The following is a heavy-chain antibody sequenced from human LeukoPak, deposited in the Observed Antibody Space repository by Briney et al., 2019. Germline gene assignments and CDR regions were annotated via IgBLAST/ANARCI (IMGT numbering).Heavy chain of an antibody. Sequence: GGSLRLSCAASGFTFSSHSMNWVRRAPGKGLEWVSSISSSSSYIYYADSVKGRFTISRDNAKNSLYLQMNSLRAEDTAVYYCARFPDTYYFDYWGQGTLVTVSS. D-gene: IGHD3-16*01. CDR1: GFTFSSHS. J-gene: IGHJ4*02. V-gene: IGHV3-21*01. CDR3: ARFPDTYYFDY. CDR2: ISSSSSYI.